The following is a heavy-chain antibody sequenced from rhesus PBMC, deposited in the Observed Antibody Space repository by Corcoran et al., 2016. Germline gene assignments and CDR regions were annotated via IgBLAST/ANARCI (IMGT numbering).Heavy chain of an antibody. CDR3: VRTLEFCTCSGFHIPPFGF. J-gene: IGHJ4*01. CDR2: IYGRGKWT. Sequence: QLQLQESGPGLVKPSETLSVTCAVSGGSISSSYWRWIRQAPGKGLEGIGYIYGRGKWTHHHPSLKGRVHLSVDQSKKQFSLKLESVTAAEPGVFYCVRTLEFCTCSGFHIPPFGFRGQGVLVTVSS. CDR1: GGSISSSY. V-gene: IGHV4-169*01. D-gene: IGHD2-21*01.